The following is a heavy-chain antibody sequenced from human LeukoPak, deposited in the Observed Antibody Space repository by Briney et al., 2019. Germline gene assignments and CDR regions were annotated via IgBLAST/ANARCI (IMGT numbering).Heavy chain of an antibody. Sequence: SETLSLTCTVSGGSISSSSYYWSWIRQPPGKGLEWIGYIYYSGSTNYNPSLKSRVTISVDTSKNQFSLKLSSVTAADTAVYYCARNVAFPSAFDYWGQGTLVTVSS. CDR3: ARNVAFPSAFDY. J-gene: IGHJ4*02. D-gene: IGHD5-12*01. CDR1: GGSISSSSYY. V-gene: IGHV4-61*01. CDR2: IYYSGST.